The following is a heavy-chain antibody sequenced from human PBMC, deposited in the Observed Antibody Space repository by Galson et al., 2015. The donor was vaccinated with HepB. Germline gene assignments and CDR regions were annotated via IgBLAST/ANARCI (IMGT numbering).Heavy chain of an antibody. D-gene: IGHD1-26*01. CDR3: ARDRGGWELLAPLGY. Sequence: SLRLSCAASGFTFSSYGMHWVRQAPGKGLEWVAVIWYDGSNKYYADSVKGRFTISRDNSKNTLYLQMNSLRAEDTAVYYCARDRGGWELLAPLGYWGQGTLVTVSS. CDR2: IWYDGSNK. V-gene: IGHV3-33*01. J-gene: IGHJ4*02. CDR1: GFTFSSYG.